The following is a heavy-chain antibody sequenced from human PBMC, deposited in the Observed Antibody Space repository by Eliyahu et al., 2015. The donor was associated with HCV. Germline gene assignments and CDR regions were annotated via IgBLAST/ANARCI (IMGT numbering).Heavy chain of an antibody. CDR3: ARGVRDFDWFLYYYYGMDV. Sequence: QVQLQQWGAGLLKPSETLSLTCAVYGGSFSGYYWSWIRQPPGKGLEWIGEINHSGSTNYNPSLKSRVTISVDTSKNQFSLKLSSVTAADTAVYYCARGVRDFDWFLYYYYGMDVWGQGTTVTVSS. J-gene: IGHJ6*02. V-gene: IGHV4-34*01. D-gene: IGHD3-9*01. CDR2: INHSGST. CDR1: GGSFSGYY.